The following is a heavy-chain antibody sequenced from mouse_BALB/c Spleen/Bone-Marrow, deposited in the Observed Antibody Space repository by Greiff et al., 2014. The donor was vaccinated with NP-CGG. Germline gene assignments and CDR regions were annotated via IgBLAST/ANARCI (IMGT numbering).Heavy chain of an antibody. D-gene: IGHD6-2*01. CDR3: AREGGLVPDYFDY. V-gene: IGHV1-31*01. Sequence: EVQLVESGPELVKPGASVKISCKASGYSFTGYYMHWVKQSHVKSLEWIGRINPYNGATSYNQNFKDKASLTIDKSSSTAYMEVHRLAWGDSAVYYCAREGGLVPDYFDYWGQGTTLTISS. CDR2: INPYNGAT. CDR1: GYSFTGYY. J-gene: IGHJ2*01.